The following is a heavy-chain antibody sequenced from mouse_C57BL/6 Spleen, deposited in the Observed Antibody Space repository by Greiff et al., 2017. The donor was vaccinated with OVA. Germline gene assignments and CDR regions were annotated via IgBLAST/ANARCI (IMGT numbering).Heavy chain of an antibody. Sequence: QVQVMQSDAELVKPGASVKISCKVSGYTFTDHTIHWLKQRPEQGLEWIGYIYPRDGSTKYNEKFKGKATLTADKSSSTADMQLSSLTAEDSAVYFCARSYYYYDRFYYWGQGTTLTVSS. CDR2: IYPRDGST. CDR1: GYTFTDHT. V-gene: IGHV1-78*01. J-gene: IGHJ2*01. D-gene: IGHD2-4*01. CDR3: ARSYYYYDRFYY.